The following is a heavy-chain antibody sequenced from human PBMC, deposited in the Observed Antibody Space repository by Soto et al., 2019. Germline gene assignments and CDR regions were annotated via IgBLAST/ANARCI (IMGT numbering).Heavy chain of an antibody. Sequence: SETLSLTCTVSGGSISSSSYYWGWIRQPPGKGLEWIGSIYYSGSTYYNPSLKSRVTISVDTSKNQFSLKLSSVTAADTAVYYCARQGSIAARINRFDPWGQVTLVTVSS. D-gene: IGHD6-6*01. CDR2: IYYSGST. CDR1: GGSISSSSYY. CDR3: ARQGSIAARINRFDP. J-gene: IGHJ5*02. V-gene: IGHV4-39*01.